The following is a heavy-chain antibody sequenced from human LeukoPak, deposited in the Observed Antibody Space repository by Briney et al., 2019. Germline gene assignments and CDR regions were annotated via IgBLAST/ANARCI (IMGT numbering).Heavy chain of an antibody. J-gene: IGHJ4*02. Sequence: SETLSLTCTVSGGSITSAGYYWNWIRQHPGKGLEWIGYIYSSGTTYYNPSLKSRVIISLDTSKNQFSLKLSSVTAADTALYYCAKQRSSGWDFDYWGQGTLITVSS. CDR2: IYSSGTT. D-gene: IGHD6-19*01. CDR3: AKQRSSGWDFDY. V-gene: IGHV4-31*03. CDR1: GGSITSAGYY.